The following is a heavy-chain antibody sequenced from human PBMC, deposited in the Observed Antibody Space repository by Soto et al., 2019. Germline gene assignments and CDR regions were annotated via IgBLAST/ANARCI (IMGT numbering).Heavy chain of an antibody. Sequence: QVQLVQSGAEVKKPGASVKVSCQASGYTFNFYGITWVRQAPGQGLEWMGWISGFNGNTNYAADLQGRVTMTTDTPTSTAYMELRGLRSDDTAVYYCARIGVSSGHESPDFDSWGQGTLVTVSS. CDR3: ARIGVSSGHESPDFDS. V-gene: IGHV1-18*01. J-gene: IGHJ4*02. CDR1: GYTFNFYG. D-gene: IGHD3-16*01. CDR2: ISGFNGNT.